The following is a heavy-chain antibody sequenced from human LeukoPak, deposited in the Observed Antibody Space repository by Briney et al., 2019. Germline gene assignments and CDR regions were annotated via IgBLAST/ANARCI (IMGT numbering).Heavy chain of an antibody. D-gene: IGHD6-19*01. CDR3: ARDLRAVAGTDPLTFDH. V-gene: IGHV1-18*01. J-gene: IGHJ4*02. Sequence: ASVKVSCKASGGTFSSYGISWVRQAPGQGLEWMGWISAYNGNTNYAQKLQGRVTMTTDTSTSTAYMELRSLRSDDTAVYYCARDLRAVAGTDPLTFDHWGQGTLVTVSS. CDR2: ISAYNGNT. CDR1: GGTFSSYG.